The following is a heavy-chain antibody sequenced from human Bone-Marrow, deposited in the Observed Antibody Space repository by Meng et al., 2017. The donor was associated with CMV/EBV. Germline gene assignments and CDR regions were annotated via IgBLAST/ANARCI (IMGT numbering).Heavy chain of an antibody. D-gene: IGHD3-3*01. CDR2: INHSGST. CDR1: GGSFSGYY. Sequence: SETLSLTCAVYGGSFSGYYWSWIRQPPGKGLEWIGEINHSGSTNYNPSLKSRVTISVDTSKNQFSLKLSSATAADTAVYYCAILYDFWSGYYRRSDYWGQGTLVTVSS. V-gene: IGHV4-34*01. CDR3: AILYDFWSGYYRRSDY. J-gene: IGHJ4*02.